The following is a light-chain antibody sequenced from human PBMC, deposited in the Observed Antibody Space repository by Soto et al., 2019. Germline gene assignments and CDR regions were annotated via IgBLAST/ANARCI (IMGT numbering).Light chain of an antibody. Sequence: EIVLTQSPGTLSLSPGERATLSCRASQSVRGNYLAWYQQKPGQAPRLLISGASSRATGIPDRFSGTGSETDFTLTISRLEPEDFAVYYCQQYDNSPITFGQGTRLENK. CDR2: GAS. CDR3: QQYDNSPIT. CDR1: QSVRGNY. V-gene: IGKV3-20*01. J-gene: IGKJ5*01.